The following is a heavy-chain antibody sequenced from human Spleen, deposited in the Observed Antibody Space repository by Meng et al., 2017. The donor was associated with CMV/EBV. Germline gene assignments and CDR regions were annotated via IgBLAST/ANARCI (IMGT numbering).Heavy chain of an antibody. D-gene: IGHD6-13*01. Sequence: YTFTSYSVHWVRQAPGQGLEWMGIINPSGGSTSYAQKFQGRVTMTRDTSTSTVYMELSSLRSEDTAVYYCAILTRIAAAGTLHLDYWGQGTLVTVSS. J-gene: IGHJ4*02. V-gene: IGHV1-46*01. CDR1: YTFTSYS. CDR2: INPSGGST. CDR3: AILTRIAAAGTLHLDY.